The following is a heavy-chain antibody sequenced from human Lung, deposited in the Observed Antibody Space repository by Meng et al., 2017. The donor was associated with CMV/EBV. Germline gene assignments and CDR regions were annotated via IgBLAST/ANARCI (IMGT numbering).Heavy chain of an antibody. J-gene: IGHJ5*02. CDR2: ISSSSSYI. CDR3: ARGGIGPLPSGFDP. D-gene: IGHD2-15*01. CDR1: GFTFSSYS. Sequence: EVQLVESGGGLVKPGGSLRVSWAASGFTFSSYSMNWVRQAPGKGLEWVSSISSSSSYIYYADSVKGRFTISRDNAKNSLYLQMNSLRAEDTAVYYCARGGIGPLPSGFDPWGQVTLVTVSS. V-gene: IGHV3-21*01.